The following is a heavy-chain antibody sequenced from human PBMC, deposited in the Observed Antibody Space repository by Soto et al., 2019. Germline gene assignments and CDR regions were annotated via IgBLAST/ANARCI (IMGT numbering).Heavy chain of an antibody. Sequence: PGGSLRLSCAAAGFDFEDYAMHWVRQVPGKGLEWVSLANSDGTDSYYVDSVKGRFTISRDNAKTTLYLQMDRLRPEDTALYFCENSLYYDDSSLLYRWGQRTLVTVSS. CDR2: ANSDGTDS. V-gene: IGHV3-43D*04. CDR3: ENSLYYDDSSLLYR. J-gene: IGHJ1*01. CDR1: GFDFEDYA. D-gene: IGHD3-22*01.